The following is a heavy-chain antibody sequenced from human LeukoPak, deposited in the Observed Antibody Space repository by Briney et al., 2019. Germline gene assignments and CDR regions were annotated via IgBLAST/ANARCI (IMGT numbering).Heavy chain of an antibody. J-gene: IGHJ4*02. CDR1: GGTFSSYA. V-gene: IGHV1-69*04. CDR2: IIPIFGIA. Sequence: ASVKVSCKASGGTFSSYAISWVRQAPGQGLEWMGRIIPIFGIANYAQKFQGRVTITADKPTSTAYMELSSLRSEDTAVYYCARTRRDGYSPFDYWGQGTLVTVSS. CDR3: ARTRRDGYSPFDY. D-gene: IGHD5-24*01.